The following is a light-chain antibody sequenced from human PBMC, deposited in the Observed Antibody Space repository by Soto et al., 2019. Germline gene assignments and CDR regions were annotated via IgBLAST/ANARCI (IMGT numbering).Light chain of an antibody. CDR1: QGISSY. CDR2: AAS. Sequence: VIWTTQSPSLLSASTGDRFSISCLMSQGISSYLAWYQQKPGKAPELLIYAASTLQSGVPSRFSGSGSGTEFTLTISSLQPDDFATYHCQQYATFPRTFGQGTKVDI. CDR3: QQYATFPRT. J-gene: IGKJ1*01. V-gene: IGKV1D-8*03.